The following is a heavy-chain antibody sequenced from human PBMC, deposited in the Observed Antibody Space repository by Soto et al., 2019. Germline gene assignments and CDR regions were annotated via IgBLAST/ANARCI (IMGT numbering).Heavy chain of an antibody. CDR3: ARSYSFGGVIPPTFDY. V-gene: IGHV1-69*06. J-gene: IGHJ4*02. Sequence: QVQLVQSGAEGKKPGSSVKVSCKASGGSFSIYAISWVRQAPGQGLEWMGGIIPMFGTVNYAQKFQGRVTITADKSTTTAYMELSSLRSEDTAVYYCARSYSFGGVIPPTFDYWGQGTLVTVSS. CDR1: GGSFSIYA. CDR2: IIPMFGTV. D-gene: IGHD3-16*02.